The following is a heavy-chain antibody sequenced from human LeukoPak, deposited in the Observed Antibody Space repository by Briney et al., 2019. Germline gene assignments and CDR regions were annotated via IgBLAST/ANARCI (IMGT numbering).Heavy chain of an antibody. CDR2: NRGSGESK. CDR3: ARGGYNWDTDAGWFDP. V-gene: IGHV3-23*01. D-gene: IGHD1/OR15-1a*01. Sequence: GRSLRLSCASAGFTFSSYAMHWVRQVAGKGREWVSGNRGSGESKFYADSVKGRFTVSRDNSKNTLYLQMNSLRVEDTAVYYCARGGYNWDTDAGWFDPWGLGTLVTVSS. J-gene: IGHJ5*02. CDR1: GFTFSSYA.